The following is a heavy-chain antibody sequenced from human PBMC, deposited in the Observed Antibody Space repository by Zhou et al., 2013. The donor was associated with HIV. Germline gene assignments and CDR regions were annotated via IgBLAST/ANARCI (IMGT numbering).Heavy chain of an antibody. CDR3: ARGNGEYGGNDFDYYYYMDV. CDR2: MNPNSGNT. CDR1: GYTFTSYD. D-gene: IGHD3-3*01. J-gene: IGHJ6*03. Sequence: QVQLVQSGAEVKKPGASVKVSCKASGYTFTSYDINWVRQATGQGLEWMGWMNPNSGNTGYAQKFQGRVTITRNTSISTAYMELSSLRSEDTAVYYCARGNGEYGGNDFDYYYYMDVWGKGTTVTVSS. V-gene: IGHV1-8*03.